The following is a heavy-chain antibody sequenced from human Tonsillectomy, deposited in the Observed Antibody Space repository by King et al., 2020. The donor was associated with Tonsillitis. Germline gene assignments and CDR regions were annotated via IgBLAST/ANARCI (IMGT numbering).Heavy chain of an antibody. CDR1: GFTFDDYA. J-gene: IGHJ4*02. CDR3: AKDYPDDYIWGSYRAHFDF. V-gene: IGHV3-43*02. D-gene: IGHD3-16*02. CDR2: ITGDGGIT. Sequence: VQLVESGGGVVQPGGSLRLSCAASGFTFDDYAMHWVRQTPGKGLEWVSLITGDGGITYYADSVKGRFTISRDNSKNSLYLQMNSLRTEDTALYYCAKDYPDDYIWGSYRAHFDFWGQGTLVTVSS.